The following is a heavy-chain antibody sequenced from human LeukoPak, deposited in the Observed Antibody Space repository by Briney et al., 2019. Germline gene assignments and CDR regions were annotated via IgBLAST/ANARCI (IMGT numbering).Heavy chain of an antibody. V-gene: IGHV4-34*01. CDR3: AISRYDYVWGYYYGMDV. CDR2: INHSGST. J-gene: IGHJ6*02. CDR1: GGSFSGYY. D-gene: IGHD3-16*01. Sequence: PSETLSLTCPVYGGSFSGYYWSWIRQPPGKGLEWIGEINHSGSTNYNPSLKSRVTISVDTSKNQFSLKLSSVTAADTAVYYCAISRYDYVWGYYYGMDVWGQGTTVTVSS.